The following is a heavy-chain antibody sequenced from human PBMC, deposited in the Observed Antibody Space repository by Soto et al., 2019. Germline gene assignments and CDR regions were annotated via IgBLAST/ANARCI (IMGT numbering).Heavy chain of an antibody. Sequence: QITLKESGPALVKPTQTLTLTCTLSGFSLSTSGVGVTWIRQPPGKALEWLALIYWDDDKRYSPSLKNRLTITKDTSKNQVVLTMTIMDPVDTATYYCAHYDYGGLVYWGQGALVTVSS. V-gene: IGHV2-5*02. D-gene: IGHD4-17*01. CDR2: IYWDDDK. CDR3: AHYDYGGLVY. CDR1: GFSLSTSGVG. J-gene: IGHJ4*02.